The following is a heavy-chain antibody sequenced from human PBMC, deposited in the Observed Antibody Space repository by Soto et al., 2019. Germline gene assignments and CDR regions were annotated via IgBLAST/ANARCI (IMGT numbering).Heavy chain of an antibody. Sequence: PSETLCLTCTVSGGSISSYYWSWIRQPPGKGLEWIGYIYYSGSTNYNPSLKSRVTISVDTSKNQLSLKLNSMTAADTAVYYCARHNYGSGSTYFDYWGQGTLVTVSS. CDR2: IYYSGST. D-gene: IGHD3-10*01. V-gene: IGHV4-59*08. J-gene: IGHJ4*02. CDR1: GGSISSYY. CDR3: ARHNYGSGSTYFDY.